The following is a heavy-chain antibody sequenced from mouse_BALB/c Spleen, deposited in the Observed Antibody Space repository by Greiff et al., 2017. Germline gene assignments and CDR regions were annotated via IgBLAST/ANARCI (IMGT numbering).Heavy chain of an antibody. V-gene: IGHV1-7*01. CDR1: GYTFTSYW. CDR3: ARSLIYDGYYVDY. D-gene: IGHD2-3*01. J-gene: IGHJ2*01. Sequence: QVQLKQSGAELAKPGASVKMSCKASGYTFTSYWMHWVKQRPGQGLEWIGYINPSTGYTEYNQKFKDKATLTADKSSSTAYMQLSSLTSEDSAVYYCARSLIYDGYYVDYWGQGTTLTVSS. CDR2: INPSTGYT.